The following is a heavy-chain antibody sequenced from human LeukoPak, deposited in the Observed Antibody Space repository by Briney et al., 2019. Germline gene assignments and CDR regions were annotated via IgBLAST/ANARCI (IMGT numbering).Heavy chain of an antibody. J-gene: IGHJ3*02. CDR1: GGSISNSLYY. D-gene: IGHD5-24*01. CDR2: MFYSGST. V-gene: IGHV4-39*07. Sequence: SETLSLTCTVSGGSISNSLYYWGWIRQPPGKGLEWIGNMFYSGSTYYNPSLKSRVTITVDTSKNQFSLKLSSVTAADTAVYYCARDVGRWPHVAFDIWGQGTMVTVSS. CDR3: ARDVGRWPHVAFDI.